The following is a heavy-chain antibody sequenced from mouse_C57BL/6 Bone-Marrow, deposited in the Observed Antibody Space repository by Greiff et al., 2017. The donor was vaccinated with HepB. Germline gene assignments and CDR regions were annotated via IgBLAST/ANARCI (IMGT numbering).Heavy chain of an antibody. J-gene: IGHJ4*01. V-gene: IGHV6-3*01. Sequence: EVKVEESGGGLVQPGGSMKLSCVASGFTFSNYWMNWVRQSPEKGLEWVAQIRLKSDNYATHYAESVKGRFTISRDDSKSSVYLQMNNLRAEDTGIYYCIRNYEDAMDYWGQGTSVTVSS. D-gene: IGHD2-1*01. CDR2: IRLKSDNYAT. CDR1: GFTFSNYW. CDR3: IRNYEDAMDY.